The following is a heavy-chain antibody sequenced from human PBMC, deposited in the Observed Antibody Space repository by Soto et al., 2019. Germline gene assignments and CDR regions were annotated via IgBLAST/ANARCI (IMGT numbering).Heavy chain of an antibody. Sequence: SETLSLTCAVSSGSISSSNWWSWVRQPPGKGLEWIGEIYHSGSTNYNPSLKSRVTISVDKSKNQFSLKLSSVTAADTAVYYCATNTVVPAAILNYYYYYMDVWGKGTTVTVSS. J-gene: IGHJ6*03. D-gene: IGHD2-2*02. CDR1: SGSISSSNW. V-gene: IGHV4-4*02. CDR2: IYHSGST. CDR3: ATNTVVPAAILNYYYYYMDV.